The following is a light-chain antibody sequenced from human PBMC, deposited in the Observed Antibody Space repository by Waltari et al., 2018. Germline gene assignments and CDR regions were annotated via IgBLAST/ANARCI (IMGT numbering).Light chain of an antibody. Sequence: QSALSQPASVSGSPGPSITISCTGARRDVGCPDYVSWYQQHPGKAPKLIIRDVNNRPSGVSNRFSGSKSGNTASLTISGLQAEDEADYYCSSYSTSSSLILFGEGTKVTVL. CDR2: DVN. CDR1: RRDVGCPDY. CDR3: SSYSTSSSLIL. V-gene: IGLV2-14*03. J-gene: IGLJ2*01.